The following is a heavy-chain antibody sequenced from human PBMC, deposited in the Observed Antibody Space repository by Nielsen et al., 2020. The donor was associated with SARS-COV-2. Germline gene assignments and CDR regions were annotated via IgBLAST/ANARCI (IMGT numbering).Heavy chain of an antibody. CDR1: GYTFNRYA. CDR2: INTNPGNP. CDR3: ARDRGDGYNSGLDY. J-gene: IGHJ4*02. D-gene: IGHD5-24*01. Sequence: ASVQVSCKASGYTFNRYAMNWVRQAPAQGLEWMGWINTNPGNPTYAQGFTGRFVFSLDTSVSTAYLQISSLKAEDTAVYYCARDRGDGYNSGLDYWGQGTLVTVSS. V-gene: IGHV7-4-1*02.